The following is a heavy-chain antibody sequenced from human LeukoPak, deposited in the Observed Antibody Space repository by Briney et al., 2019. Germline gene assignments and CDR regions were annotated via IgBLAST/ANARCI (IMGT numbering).Heavy chain of an antibody. CDR2: ISSSSSYI. CDR3: AELGITMVGGV. J-gene: IGHJ6*04. CDR1: GFTFSSYS. D-gene: IGHD3-10*02. V-gene: IGHV3-21*01. Sequence: GGSLRLSCAASGFTFSSYSMNWVRQAPGKGLEWVSSISSSSSYIYYADSVKGRFTISRDNAKNSLYLQMNSLRAEDTAVYYCAELGITMVGGVWGKGTTVTVSS.